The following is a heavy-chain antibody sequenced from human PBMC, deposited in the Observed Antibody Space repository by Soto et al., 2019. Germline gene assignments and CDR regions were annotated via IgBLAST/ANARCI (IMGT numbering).Heavy chain of an antibody. D-gene: IGHD2-8*01. Sequence: KASETLSLTCSVSGDSITTNGYYWGWIRQPPGKGLQWIGNVYWTGSTFSHPSLTSRVFISVDTSKNEFSLRPTSVTAADTAVYYCARSQYTYGLLIDYWGPGTLVTVSS. CDR1: GDSITTNGYY. J-gene: IGHJ4*02. CDR3: ARSQYTYGLLIDY. V-gene: IGHV4-39*01. CDR2: VYWTGST.